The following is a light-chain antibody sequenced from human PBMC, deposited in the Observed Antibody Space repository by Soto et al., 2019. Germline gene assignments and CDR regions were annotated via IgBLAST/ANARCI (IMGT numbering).Light chain of an antibody. CDR3: QQLNSYPIT. Sequence: DIQMTQSPSSLSASVGDRVTITCRASQTISSYLNWYQQKPGKAPKLLIYAASSLQSGVPSRFSGSGSGIDFTLTISSLQPEDFAIYYCQQLNSYPITFGQGTRLEIK. J-gene: IGKJ5*01. V-gene: IGKV1-39*01. CDR1: QTISSY. CDR2: AAS.